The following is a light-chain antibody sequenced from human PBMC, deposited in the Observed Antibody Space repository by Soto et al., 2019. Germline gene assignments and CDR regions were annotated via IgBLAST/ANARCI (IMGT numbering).Light chain of an antibody. CDR3: QQYGSASWT. V-gene: IGKV3-20*01. CDR1: QSLSRS. J-gene: IGKJ1*01. CDR2: GAS. Sequence: EIVLTQSPATLSLSPGERATLSCRASQSLSRSLAWYQQKPGQAPRLLIYGASNRATGIPDRFSGSGSGTDFTLTISRLEPEDFAVYYCQQYGSASWTFGQGTKVDIK.